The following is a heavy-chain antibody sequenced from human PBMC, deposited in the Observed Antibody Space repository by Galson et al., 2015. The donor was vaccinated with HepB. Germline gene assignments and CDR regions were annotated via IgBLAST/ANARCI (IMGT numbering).Heavy chain of an antibody. V-gene: IGHV1-3*01. D-gene: IGHD3-22*01. Sequence: SVKVSCKASGYTFSTYAMHWVRQAPGQRLEWMGWINAGNGDTNYSQRFQDRLTITRDTSARTAYMELSSLRSEDTAVYYCARGGNQYYYEGDWFDPWGQGTLVTVSS. CDR1: GYTFSTYA. CDR3: ARGGNQYYYEGDWFDP. J-gene: IGHJ5*02. CDR2: INAGNGDT.